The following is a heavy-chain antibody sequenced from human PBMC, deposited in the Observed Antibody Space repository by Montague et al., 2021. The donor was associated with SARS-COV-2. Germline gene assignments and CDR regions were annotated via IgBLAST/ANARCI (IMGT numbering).Heavy chain of an antibody. CDR2: IYCSGTT. D-gene: IGHD3-10*01. V-gene: IGHV4-39*01. J-gene: IGHJ3*02. CDR3: ARPLVRGDPKAFDI. CDR1: GGSITRNYY. Sequence: SETLSLTCTVSGGSITRNYYCGWNRPPPGKGLERVGNIYCSGTTFINPSIESRVTISVDASKNLFSLNLTSVTAADTAVYYCARPLVRGDPKAFDIWGQGALVIVSS.